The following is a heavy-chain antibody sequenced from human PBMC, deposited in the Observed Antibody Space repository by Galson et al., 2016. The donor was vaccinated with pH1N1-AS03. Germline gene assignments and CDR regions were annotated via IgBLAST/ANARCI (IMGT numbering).Heavy chain of an antibody. J-gene: IGHJ4*02. CDR2: INPNTGAA. CDR3: ARASLTRGKETV. CDR1: GYTFTGFF. Sequence: SVKVSCKASGYTFTGFFMHWVRQAPGQGLEWMGRINPNTGAANYAQKFQGRVTMTRDTSISTAYMELSGLRSDGTAVYYCARASLTRGKETVWGQGTLVTVS. V-gene: IGHV1-2*06. D-gene: IGHD4/OR15-4a*01.